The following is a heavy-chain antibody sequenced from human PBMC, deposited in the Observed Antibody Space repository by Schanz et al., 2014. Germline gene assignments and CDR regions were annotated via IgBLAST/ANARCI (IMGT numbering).Heavy chain of an antibody. Sequence: EVQVVESGGGLVQPGGSLRLSCTASGFNSDDYAMHWVRQAPGKGLEWVSNIPWNGAAIGYAGSVRGRFTISRDSAKNSLYLQMNSLRPEDTALYYCAASSGWHPSTDYWGQGTLVTVSS. CDR1: GFNSDDYA. D-gene: IGHD6-19*01. CDR3: AASSGWHPSTDY. CDR2: IPWNGAAI. V-gene: IGHV3-9*02. J-gene: IGHJ4*02.